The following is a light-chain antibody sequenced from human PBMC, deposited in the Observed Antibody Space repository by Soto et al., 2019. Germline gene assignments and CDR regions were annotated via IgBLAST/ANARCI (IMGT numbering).Light chain of an antibody. CDR2: GAS. CDR3: QQYHNWPYT. CDR1: QSVSGN. V-gene: IGKV3-15*01. J-gene: IGKJ2*01. Sequence: EIVMTQSPATLSVSPGERATLPCRASQSVSGNLAWYQQKPGQAPRLLIYGASTRATGIPARFSGNGSGTEFTLTISSLQSEDFAVYHCQQYHNWPYTFGQGTKLEIK.